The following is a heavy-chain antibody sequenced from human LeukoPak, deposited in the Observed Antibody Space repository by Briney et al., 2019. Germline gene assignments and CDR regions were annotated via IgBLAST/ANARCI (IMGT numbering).Heavy chain of an antibody. Sequence: PSETLSLTCTVSGGSISSSDYYWGWIRQSPGMGLEWIGRISYSGRTYYNPSPKSRVTISVDTSKNHFSLRLSSVTAADTAVYYCARLTHSYYSDTSGYYAYYYMDVWGKGTTVTVSS. D-gene: IGHD3-22*01. CDR3: ARLTHSYYSDTSGYYAYYYMDV. J-gene: IGHJ6*03. CDR2: ISYSGRT. CDR1: GGSISSSDYY. V-gene: IGHV4-39*02.